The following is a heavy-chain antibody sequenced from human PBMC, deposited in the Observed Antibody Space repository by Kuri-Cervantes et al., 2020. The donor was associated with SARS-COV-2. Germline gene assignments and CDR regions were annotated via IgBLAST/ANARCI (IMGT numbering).Heavy chain of an antibody. CDR3: ARDYGSGPSGAYYYYGMDV. CDR1: GFNFSRTD. J-gene: IGHJ6*02. Sequence: LSLTCAASGFNFSRTDMHWVRQAPGKGLEWVAVISHDGKNKKCIASGKGRFTISRDNAKNSLYLQMNSLRAEDTAVYYCARDYGSGPSGAYYYYGMDVWGQGTTVTVSS. CDR2: ISHDGKNK. V-gene: IGHV3-30*03. D-gene: IGHD3-10*01.